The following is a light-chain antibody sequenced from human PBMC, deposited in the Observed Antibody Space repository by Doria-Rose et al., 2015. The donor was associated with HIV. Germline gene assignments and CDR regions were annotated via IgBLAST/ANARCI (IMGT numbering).Light chain of an antibody. J-gene: IGKJ1*01. CDR2: GAS. Sequence: EIVLTQSPGTLSLSPGERATLSCRASQSVSANYLAWYQQRPGQSPRLLIYGASSRATDIPDRFSGSGSGTDFTLTISRLEPEDPAVYYCHQYASSRTFGQGTKVEIK. V-gene: IGKV3-20*01. CDR1: QSVSANY. CDR3: HQYASSRT.